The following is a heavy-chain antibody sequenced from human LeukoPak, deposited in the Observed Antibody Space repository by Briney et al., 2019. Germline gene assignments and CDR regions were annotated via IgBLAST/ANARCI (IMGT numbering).Heavy chain of an antibody. V-gene: IGHV1-18*01. CDR3: ARDSMIVVVRYNDY. D-gene: IGHD3-22*01. CDR1: GYTFTSYG. Sequence: ASVTVSCKASGYTFTSYGISWVRQAPGQGLEWMGWISAYNGNTNYALKLQGRVTMTTDTSTSTAYMELRSLRSDDTAVYYCARDSMIVVVRYNDYWGQGTLVTVSS. J-gene: IGHJ4*02. CDR2: ISAYNGNT.